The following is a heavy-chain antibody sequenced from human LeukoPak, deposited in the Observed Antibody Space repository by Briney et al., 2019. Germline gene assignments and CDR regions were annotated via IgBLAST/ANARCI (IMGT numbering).Heavy chain of an antibody. V-gene: IGHV3-23*01. D-gene: IGHD3-16*01. J-gene: IGHJ4*02. Sequence: PGGSLRLSCAASGFTFSTYSMSWVRQAPGKGLEWVSSISGSGGNTYYADSVKGRFTISRDNSRNTVFLQMNSLKADDPAVYYCAKGGGGVLASWGRGTLVTVSS. CDR2: ISGSGGNT. CDR1: GFTFSTYS. CDR3: AKGGGGVLAS.